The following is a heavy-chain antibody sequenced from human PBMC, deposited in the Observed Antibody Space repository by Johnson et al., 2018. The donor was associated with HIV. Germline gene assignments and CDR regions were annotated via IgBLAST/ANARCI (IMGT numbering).Heavy chain of an antibody. J-gene: IGHJ3*02. CDR2: IYSGGST. D-gene: IGHD6-6*01. V-gene: IGHV3-53*01. CDR1: GFTVSSNY. Sequence: VQLVEYGGGVVQPGTSLRLSCAASGFTVSSNYMSWVRQAPGKGLEWVSVIYSGGSTYYADSVKGRFTISRDNSKNTLYLQMNSLRAEDTAVYYCARSQPEEYSSSSDAFDIWGQGTRVTVSS. CDR3: ARSQPEEYSSSSDAFDI.